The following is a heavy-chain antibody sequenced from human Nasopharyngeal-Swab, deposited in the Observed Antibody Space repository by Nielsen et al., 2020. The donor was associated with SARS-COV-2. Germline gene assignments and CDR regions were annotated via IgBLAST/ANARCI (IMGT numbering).Heavy chain of an antibody. CDR3: ARPQGFYDSGTYYFHFDY. CDR1: GYTFSTYW. D-gene: IGHD3-22*01. V-gene: IGHV5-51*01. CDR2: IYPGDSDT. Sequence: GESLKISCKGSGYTFSTYWIAWVRQLPGKGLEWMGIIYPGDSDTRYSPSFQGQVTISADKSISTAYLQWSSLEASDTAIYYCARPQGFYDSGTYYFHFDYWGHGTLVTVSS. J-gene: IGHJ4*01.